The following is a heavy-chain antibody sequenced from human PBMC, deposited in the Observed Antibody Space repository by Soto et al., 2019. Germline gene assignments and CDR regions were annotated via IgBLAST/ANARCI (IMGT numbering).Heavy chain of an antibody. J-gene: IGHJ5*02. V-gene: IGHV1-2*02. D-gene: IGHD2-2*01. CDR1: GYTFTGYY. Sequence: QVQLVQSGAEVKKPGASVKVSCKASGYTFTGYYMHWVRQAPGQGLEWMGWINPNSGGTNYAQKFQGRVTMTRDTSISTAYMELSRLRSDDTAVYYCARDEARREYQLLGWFAPWGQGTLVTVSS. CDR2: INPNSGGT. CDR3: ARDEARREYQLLGWFAP.